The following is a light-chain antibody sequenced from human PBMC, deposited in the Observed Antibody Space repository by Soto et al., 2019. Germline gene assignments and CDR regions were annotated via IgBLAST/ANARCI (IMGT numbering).Light chain of an antibody. CDR2: DAS. CDR1: QDIRNY. CDR3: QQLRSYPST. Sequence: IQLTQSPSYLSASLGDRVTVTCRASQDIRNYFAWYQQKPGKAPKLLICDASTLYSGVPSRFGGSGPGTDFTLTISGLQPEDFAAYYCQQLRSYPSTFGGGTKVDI. J-gene: IGKJ4*01. V-gene: IGKV1-9*01.